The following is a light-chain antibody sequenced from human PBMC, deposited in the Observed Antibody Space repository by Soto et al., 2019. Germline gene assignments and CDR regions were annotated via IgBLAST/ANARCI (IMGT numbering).Light chain of an antibody. CDR1: SSDVGAYQY. CDR3: NSYVGSNIWV. J-gene: IGLJ3*02. Sequence: QAALTQPPSASGSPGQSVTISCTGTSSDVGAYQYDSWYQQYPGKGPKLMIYEVSKRPSGVPDHFSGSKSGNTDSLTVSGLHAEDEADYYCNSYVGSNIWVFGGGTKLTVL. CDR2: EVS. V-gene: IGLV2-8*01.